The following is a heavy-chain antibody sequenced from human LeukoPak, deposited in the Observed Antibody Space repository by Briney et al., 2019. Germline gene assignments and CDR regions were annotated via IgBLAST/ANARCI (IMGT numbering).Heavy chain of an antibody. CDR1: GFTFSSYG. CDR3: AKGLGGRWLHYPLDY. D-gene: IGHD5-12*01. CDR2: ISGSGGST. V-gene: IGHV3-23*01. J-gene: IGHJ4*02. Sequence: PGGSLRLSCAASGFTFSSYGMSWVRQAPGKGLEWVSAISGSGGSTYYADSVKGRFTISRDNSKNTLYLQMNSLRAEDTAVYYCAKGLGGRWLHYPLDYWGQGTLVTVSS.